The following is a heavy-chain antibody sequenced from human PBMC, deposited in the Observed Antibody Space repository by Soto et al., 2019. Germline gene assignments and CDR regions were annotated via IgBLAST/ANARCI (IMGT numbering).Heavy chain of an antibody. Sequence: QVQLVQAGAEVKKAGSSVKVSCKVSGGTFSSYFINWVRQAPGQGLEWVGGIITVCGTASYAEKFQGRVTITADESTSTAYMELSRLRSDDTAVYYCARETTSAATAYYYYGLDVWGQGTTVTVPS. D-gene: IGHD6-13*01. CDR2: IITVCGTA. CDR3: ARETTSAATAYYYYGLDV. V-gene: IGHV1-69*01. J-gene: IGHJ6*02. CDR1: GGTFSSYF.